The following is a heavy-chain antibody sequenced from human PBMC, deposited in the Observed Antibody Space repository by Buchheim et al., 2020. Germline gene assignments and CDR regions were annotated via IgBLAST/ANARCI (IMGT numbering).Heavy chain of an antibody. D-gene: IGHD4-17*01. J-gene: IGHJ6*02. CDR3: ARDSPLYFTVTTYYYYGMDV. V-gene: IGHV1-46*01. CDR1: GYTFTSYY. Sequence: QVQLVQSGAEVKKPGASVKVSCKASGYTFTSYYMHWVRQAPGQGLEWMGIINPSGGSTSYAQKFQGRVTMTRDTSTNTVYMELSSLRSEDTAVYYCARDSPLYFTVTTYYYYGMDVWGQGTT. CDR2: INPSGGST.